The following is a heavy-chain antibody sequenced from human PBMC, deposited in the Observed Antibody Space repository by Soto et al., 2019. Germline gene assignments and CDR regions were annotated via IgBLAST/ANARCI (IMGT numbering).Heavy chain of an antibody. J-gene: IGHJ6*02. Sequence: QVYLVESGGGVVQPGRSLRLSCAVSGLTFSSYGMHWVRQAPGKGLEWVAVISYDGSKKYYADSVKGRFTISRDNSKNTVHLQMNSLRPEDTAVYYCAKSSTADYYYYGMDVWSQGPTVTVSS. CDR2: ISYDGSKK. V-gene: IGHV3-30*18. D-gene: IGHD1-26*01. CDR1: GLTFSSYG. CDR3: AKSSTADYYYYGMDV.